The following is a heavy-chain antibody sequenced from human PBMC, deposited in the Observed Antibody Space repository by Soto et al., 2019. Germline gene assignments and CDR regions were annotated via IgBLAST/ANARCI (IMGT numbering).Heavy chain of an antibody. CDR2: ISSSSRTI. Sequence: GGSLRLSCAASGFTFSTYSMSWVRQVPGKGLEWVSYISSSSRTIHYADSVKGRFTTSRDNAKNSLYLQMNSLRAEDTAVYYCARDEVGYSGYDLDYWGQGTLVTVSS. CDR1: GFTFSTYS. V-gene: IGHV3-48*01. CDR3: ARDEVGYSGYDLDY. D-gene: IGHD5-12*01. J-gene: IGHJ4*02.